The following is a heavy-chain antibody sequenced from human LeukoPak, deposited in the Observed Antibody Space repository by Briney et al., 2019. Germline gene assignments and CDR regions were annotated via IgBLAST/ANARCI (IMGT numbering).Heavy chain of an antibody. CDR2: IISIFGTT. V-gene: IGHV1-69*01. Sequence: ASVKVSCRASGGTFSSYAISWVRQAPGQGLEWMGGIISIFGTTNYAQKFQGRVTITADESTSTAYVELSSLRSEDTAVYYCARDRRWELLRASAFDIWGQGTMVTVSS. J-gene: IGHJ3*02. CDR1: GGTFSSYA. D-gene: IGHD1-26*01. CDR3: ARDRRWELLRASAFDI.